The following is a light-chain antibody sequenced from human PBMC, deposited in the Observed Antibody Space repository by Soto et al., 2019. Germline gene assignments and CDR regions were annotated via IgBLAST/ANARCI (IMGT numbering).Light chain of an antibody. CDR3: IRHNSYART. J-gene: IGKJ1*01. CDR1: QGIRND. Sequence: DIQMTQSPSSLSASVGDRLTITCRASQGIRNDLGWYQQKPGKAPKRLIYAASSLQSGVTSRFNGSASGTEFTLTIRSVQSGDFATYYCIRHNSYARTFWQGTEVEIK. CDR2: AAS. V-gene: IGKV1-17*01.